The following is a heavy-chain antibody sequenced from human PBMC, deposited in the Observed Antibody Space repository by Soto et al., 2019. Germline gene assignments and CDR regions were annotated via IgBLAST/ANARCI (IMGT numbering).Heavy chain of an antibody. CDR1: GGSISRYY. Sequence: SETLSLTCTVSGGSISRYYWSWIRQPPGKGLEWIGYIYYSGSTNYNPSLKSRVTISVDTSKNQFSLKLSSVTAADTAVYYCARNLDRYYDSSGYYLWGQGTLVTVSS. CDR2: IYYSGST. D-gene: IGHD3-22*01. V-gene: IGHV4-59*01. CDR3: ARNLDRYYDSSGYYL. J-gene: IGHJ5*02.